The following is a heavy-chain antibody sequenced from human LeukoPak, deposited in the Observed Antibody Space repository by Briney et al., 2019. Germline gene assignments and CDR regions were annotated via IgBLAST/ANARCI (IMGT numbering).Heavy chain of an antibody. Sequence: ASVKVSCKASGYTFTSYGISWVRQAPGQGLEWMGWISPYNGNTNYAQKPQGRVTMTTDTSTSTAYMELGSLTSDDTAAYYCARGDGSSWYNAFDIWGQGTMVTVSS. CDR3: ARGDGSSWYNAFDI. V-gene: IGHV1-18*01. CDR2: ISPYNGNT. CDR1: GYTFTSYG. D-gene: IGHD6-13*01. J-gene: IGHJ3*02.